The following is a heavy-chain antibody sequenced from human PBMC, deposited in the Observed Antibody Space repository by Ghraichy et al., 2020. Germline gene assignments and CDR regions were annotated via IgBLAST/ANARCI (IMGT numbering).Heavy chain of an antibody. Sequence: SETLSLTCTVSGGSISSGTYYWSWIRQPAGKGLEWIGRIYASGTTDYNPSLKSRVTMSVDTSKNQFSLKLNSVTAADPAIYYCARGGAGGGTFANWGQGTLVTVSS. CDR3: ARGGAGGGTFAN. CDR2: IYASGTT. V-gene: IGHV4-61*02. J-gene: IGHJ4*02. CDR1: GGSISSGTYY. D-gene: IGHD3-16*01.